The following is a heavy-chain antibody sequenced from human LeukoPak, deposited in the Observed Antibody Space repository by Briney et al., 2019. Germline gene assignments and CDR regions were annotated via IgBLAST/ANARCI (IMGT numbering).Heavy chain of an antibody. Sequence: GGSLRLSCAASGFTFSSYGMHWVRQAPGKGLEWVAVISYDGSNKYYADSVKGRFTISRDNSKNTVYLQMNSLRVEDTAVYYCAKDGGGNWGFDYWGQGTLVTVSS. J-gene: IGHJ4*02. CDR3: AKDGGGNWGFDY. D-gene: IGHD7-27*01. CDR1: GFTFSSYG. V-gene: IGHV3-30*18. CDR2: ISYDGSNK.